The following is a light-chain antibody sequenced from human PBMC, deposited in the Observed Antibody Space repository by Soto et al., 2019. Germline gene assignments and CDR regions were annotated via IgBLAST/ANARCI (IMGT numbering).Light chain of an antibody. Sequence: DVVMTQSPLSLSVSLGQPASISCRSSQSLLYINGDIYLNWFQQRPGQSPRRLIYKVSDLDSGVPDRFSGSWAGTNFTLKITRVEADDVGLYYCMQATRWPWTFGQGTRVEIK. CDR1: QSLLYINGDIY. J-gene: IGKJ1*01. V-gene: IGKV2D-30*01. CDR3: MQATRWPWT. CDR2: KVS.